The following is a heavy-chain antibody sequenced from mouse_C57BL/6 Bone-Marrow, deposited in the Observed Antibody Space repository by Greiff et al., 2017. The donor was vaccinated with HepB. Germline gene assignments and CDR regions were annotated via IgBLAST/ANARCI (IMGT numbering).Heavy chain of an antibody. Sequence: VQLVESGPGLVQPSQSLSITCTVSGFSLTSYGVHWVRQSPGKGLEWLGVIWSGGSTDYNAAFISRLSISKDNSKSQVFFKMNSLQADDTAIYYCARMHYGSSFAYWGQGTLVTVSA. CDR1: GFSLTSYG. J-gene: IGHJ3*01. V-gene: IGHV2-2*01. CDR2: IWSGGST. D-gene: IGHD1-1*01. CDR3: ARMHYGSSFAY.